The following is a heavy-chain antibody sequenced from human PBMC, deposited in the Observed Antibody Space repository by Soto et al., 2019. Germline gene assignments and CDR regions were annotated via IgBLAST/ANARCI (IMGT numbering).Heavy chain of an antibody. D-gene: IGHD1-26*01. J-gene: IGHJ4*02. CDR3: ARGRWGATNFDY. CDR1: GGSISSYY. V-gene: IGHV4-59*01. Sequence: SETLSLTCTVSGGSISSYYWSWIRQPPGKGLEWIGYIYYSGSTNYNPSLKSRVTISVDTSKNQFPLKLSSVTAADTAVYYCARGRWGATNFDYWGQGTLVTVSS. CDR2: IYYSGST.